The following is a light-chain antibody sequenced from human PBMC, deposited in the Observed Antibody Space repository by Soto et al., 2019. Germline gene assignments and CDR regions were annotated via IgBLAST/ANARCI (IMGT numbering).Light chain of an antibody. CDR3: SAFTGSTYV. Sequence: QSVLTQPASVSRSPGHSIPISCIGTSSNVGGNKYVSWYQQNPGKAPKLMICDVSNRPSGVSNRFSGSKSGNTASLTISGLQAEDEADYYCSAFTGSTYVFGTGTKVTVL. CDR1: SSNVGGNKY. J-gene: IGLJ1*01. V-gene: IGLV2-14*01. CDR2: DVS.